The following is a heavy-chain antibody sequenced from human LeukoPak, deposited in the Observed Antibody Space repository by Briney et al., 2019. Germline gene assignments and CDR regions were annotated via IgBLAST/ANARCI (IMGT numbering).Heavy chain of an antibody. Sequence: GGSLRLSCAASGFTFKNHAMSWVRQAPGKGLEWVSAILASGGGDSTYTADSVKGRFTISRDNSKNTLYLQLNSLRPEDTAVYYCARDQLAYSGYDTLFDYWGQGTLVTVSS. V-gene: IGHV3-23*01. J-gene: IGHJ4*02. D-gene: IGHD5-12*01. CDR2: ILASGGGDST. CDR1: GFTFKNHA. CDR3: ARDQLAYSGYDTLFDY.